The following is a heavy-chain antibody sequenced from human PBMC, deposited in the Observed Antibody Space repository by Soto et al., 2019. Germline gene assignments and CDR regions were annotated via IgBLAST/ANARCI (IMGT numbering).Heavy chain of an antibody. CDR3: ARDRPGYSYGIAFDY. D-gene: IGHD5-18*01. J-gene: IGHJ4*02. Sequence: SXKVSYKGSGGTXNSYAMRLVRQAPGQGLEWMGGIIPIFGTANYAQKFKVRVTITADESTITAYMELSSMRSEDTAVYYCARDRPGYSYGIAFDYWGQGTLVTVSS. CDR2: IIPIFGTA. CDR1: GGTXNSYA. V-gene: IGHV1-69*13.